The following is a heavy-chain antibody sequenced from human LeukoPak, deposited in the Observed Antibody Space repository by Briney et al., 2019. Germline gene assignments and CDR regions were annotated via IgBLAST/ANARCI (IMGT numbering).Heavy chain of an antibody. CDR2: ISYDGSNK. CDR1: GFTFSSYA. J-gene: IGHJ4*02. D-gene: IGHD5-18*01. Sequence: PGRSLRLSCAASGFTFSSYAMHWVRQAPGKGLEWVAVISYDGSNKYYADSVKGRFTISRDDARNSLYLQMNSLKDEDTAVYYCARDRGYSYDQLDYWGQGTLVTVSS. CDR3: ARDRGYSYDQLDY. V-gene: IGHV3-30-3*01.